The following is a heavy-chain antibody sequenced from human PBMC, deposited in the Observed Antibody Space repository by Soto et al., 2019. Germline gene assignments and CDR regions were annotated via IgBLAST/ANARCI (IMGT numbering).Heavy chain of an antibody. CDR2: INAGSGNT. CDR3: ARDTETLGPRANDALDI. V-gene: IGHV1-3*01. CDR1: GYTFSAYT. D-gene: IGHD3-3*02. J-gene: IGHJ3*02. Sequence: QAQLVQSGAEMKKPGASVKVSCKATGYTFSAYTMNWVRQAPGHSLECMGWINAGSGNTKYSQNFQGRVSITGDTSASRVYMELTGLTSEDTAVYYCARDTETLGPRANDALDIWGQGTMVTVSS.